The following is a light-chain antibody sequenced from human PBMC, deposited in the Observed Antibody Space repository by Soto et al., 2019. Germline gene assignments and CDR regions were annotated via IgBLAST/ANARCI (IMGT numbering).Light chain of an antibody. CDR2: AVF. V-gene: IGKV3-15*01. J-gene: IGKJ5*01. CDR1: HGINRN. Sequence: ELVMTQSPSTLSVSPGESAALSCRASHGINRNLAWYQHKPGQAPRLVMYAVFTRAAGIPGRFSGGVSGTEFTLTINGLQSEDFAVYYCQQYYNWPPITFGQGTRLEIK. CDR3: QQYYNWPPIT.